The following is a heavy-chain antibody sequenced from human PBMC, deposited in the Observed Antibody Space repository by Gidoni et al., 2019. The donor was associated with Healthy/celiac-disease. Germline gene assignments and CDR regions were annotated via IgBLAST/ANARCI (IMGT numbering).Heavy chain of an antibody. D-gene: IGHD6-13*01. Sequence: QLQLQASGPGLVKPSETLSLTCTVSGASISISSSYWGWIRQPPGKGLGWIGSIYYSGSNYYNPSLKSRVTISVDTSKNQFSLKLSSVTAADTAVYYCARHSENIAAAGTLGVFDYWGQGTLVTVSS. CDR2: IYYSGSN. CDR3: ARHSENIAAAGTLGVFDY. CDR1: GASISISSSY. J-gene: IGHJ4*02. V-gene: IGHV4-39*01.